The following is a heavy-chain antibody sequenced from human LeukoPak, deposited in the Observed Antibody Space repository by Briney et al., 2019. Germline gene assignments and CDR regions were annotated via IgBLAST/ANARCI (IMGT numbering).Heavy chain of an antibody. CDR2: ISSSSSYM. CDR3: ARDRDVPAIGMDV. Sequence: PGGSLRLSCAASGFTFSSYTMNWVRQAPGKGLEWVSSISSSSSYMYYADSVKGRFTISRDNAKNSLYLHMNSLRAEDTAVYYCARDRDVPAIGMDVWGQGTTVTVSS. CDR1: GFTFSSYT. J-gene: IGHJ6*02. V-gene: IGHV3-21*06.